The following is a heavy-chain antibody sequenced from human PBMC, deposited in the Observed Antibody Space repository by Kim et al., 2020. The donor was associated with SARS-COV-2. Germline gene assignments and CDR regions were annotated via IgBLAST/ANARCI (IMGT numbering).Heavy chain of an antibody. Sequence: GGSLRLSCAASGFTFSSYAMSWVRQAPGKGLEWVSAISGSGGSTYYADSVKGRFTISRDNSKNTLYLQMNSLRAEDTAVYYCAKALYYDSSGPLDWWGQGTLVTVSS. V-gene: IGHV3-23*01. CDR1: GFTFSSYA. D-gene: IGHD3-22*01. CDR2: ISGSGGST. CDR3: AKALYYDSSGPLDW. J-gene: IGHJ4*02.